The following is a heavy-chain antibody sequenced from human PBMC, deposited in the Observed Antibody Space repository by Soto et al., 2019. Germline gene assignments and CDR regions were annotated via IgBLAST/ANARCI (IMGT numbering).Heavy chain of an antibody. D-gene: IGHD3-3*01. CDR3: ARGDPEFWSGYYIPYYYYGMDV. Sequence: ASVKVSCKASGGTFSSYAISWVRQAPGQGLEWMGGIIPIFGTANYAQKFQGRVTITADESTSTAYMELSSLRSEDTAVYYCARGDPEFWSGYYIPYYYYGMDVWGQGTTVPSP. CDR2: IIPIFGTA. J-gene: IGHJ6*02. CDR1: GGTFSSYA. V-gene: IGHV1-69*13.